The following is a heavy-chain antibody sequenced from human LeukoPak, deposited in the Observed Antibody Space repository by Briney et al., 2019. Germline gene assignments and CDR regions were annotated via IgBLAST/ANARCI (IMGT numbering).Heavy chain of an antibody. J-gene: IGHJ4*02. V-gene: IGHV3-23*01. CDR3: AKGVVVVPAKYYFDY. CDR1: GFTFSSYA. D-gene: IGHD2-15*01. CDR2: ISGSGGST. Sequence: SGGSLRLSCAASGFTFSSYAMSWVRQAPGKGLEWVSAISGSGGSTYYADSVKGRFTISRDNSKNTLYLQMNSLRAEDTAVYYCAKGVVVVPAKYYFDYWGQGTLVTVSS.